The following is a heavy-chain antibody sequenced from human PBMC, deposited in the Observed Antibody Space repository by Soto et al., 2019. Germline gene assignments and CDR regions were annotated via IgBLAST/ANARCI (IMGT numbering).Heavy chain of an antibody. D-gene: IGHD1-1*01. CDR1: GYTFTGYY. CDR3: AREVPTPWGPRDAFDI. Sequence: QVQLVQSGAEVKKPGASVKVSCKASGYTFTGYYTHWVRQAPGQGLEWMGWINPNSGGTNYAQKFQGRVTMTRDTSISTAYMELSRLRSDDTAVYYCAREVPTPWGPRDAFDIWGQGTMVTVSS. V-gene: IGHV1-2*02. CDR2: INPNSGGT. J-gene: IGHJ3*02.